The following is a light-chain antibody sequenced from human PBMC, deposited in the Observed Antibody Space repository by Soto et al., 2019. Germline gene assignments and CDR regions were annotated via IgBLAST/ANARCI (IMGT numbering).Light chain of an antibody. Sequence: QSVLTQPPSASGTPGQRVSNSCSGSGSSIGTNTVNWYRQLPGTAPKLLIYANNQRPSGVPDRFSGSKSGTSASLAISGLQSEDEAEYYCAALDGSLNNVLFGGGTKLTVL. V-gene: IGLV1-44*01. CDR3: AALDGSLNNVL. CDR2: ANN. J-gene: IGLJ2*01. CDR1: GSSIGTNT.